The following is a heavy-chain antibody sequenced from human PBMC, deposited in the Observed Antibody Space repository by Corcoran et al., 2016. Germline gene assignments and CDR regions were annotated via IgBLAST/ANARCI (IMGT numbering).Heavy chain of an antibody. CDR3: ARERFRFSASARYDYVWGSYRHPFDY. V-gene: IGHV1-18*01. J-gene: IGHJ4*02. CDR2: ISAYNGNT. D-gene: IGHD3-16*02. Sequence: QVQLVQSGAEVKKPGASVKVSCKASGYTFTSYGISWVRQAPGQGLEWMGWISAYNGNTNYAQKLQGRVTMTTDTSTSTAYMELRSLRSDDTAGYYCARERFRFSASARYDYVWGSYRHPFDYWGQGTLVTVSS. CDR1: GYTFTSYG.